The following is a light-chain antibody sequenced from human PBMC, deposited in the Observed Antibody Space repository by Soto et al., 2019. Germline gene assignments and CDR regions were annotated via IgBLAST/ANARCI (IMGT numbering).Light chain of an antibody. J-gene: IGKJ4*01. CDR3: QQYNDWPLT. V-gene: IGKV3-15*01. Sequence: EIVMTQSPATLSVSPGEGATLSCRASQSISSNLAWYQQKPGQAPKLLIYGASTRATGFPARFSGSGSGTEFTLTISSLQSEDFAVYYCQQYNDWPLTFGVGTKVEIK. CDR2: GAS. CDR1: QSISSN.